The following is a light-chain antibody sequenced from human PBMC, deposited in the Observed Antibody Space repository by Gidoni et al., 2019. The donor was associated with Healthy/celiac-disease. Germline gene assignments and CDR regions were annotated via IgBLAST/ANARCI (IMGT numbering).Light chain of an antibody. CDR2: GTS. CDR1: QTVSSNY. CDR3: QQYDSSPPMYT. V-gene: IGKV3-20*01. J-gene: IGKJ2*01. Sequence: EIVLTQSPGTLSLSPGGRATLSCRASQTVSSNYLAWYQQKPGQAPRLLIYGTSKRATGIPDRFSGSGSGTDFTLTISRLESEDFAVYYCQQYDSSPPMYTFGQXTKLEIK.